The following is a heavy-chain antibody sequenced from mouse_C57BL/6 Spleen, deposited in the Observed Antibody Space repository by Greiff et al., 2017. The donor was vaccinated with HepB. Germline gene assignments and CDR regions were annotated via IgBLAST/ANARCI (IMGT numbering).Heavy chain of an antibody. J-gene: IGHJ3*01. D-gene: IGHD2-3*01. CDR2: IYPGDGDT. CDR3: ARFDDGYYEFAY. V-gene: IGHV1-82*01. CDR1: GYTFTDYY. Sequence: QVQLQQSGAELVKPGASVKISCKASGYTFTDYYINWVKQRPGKGLEWIGRIYPGDGDTNYNGKFKGKATLTADKSSSTAYMQLSSLTSEDSAVYFCARFDDGYYEFAYWGQGTLVTVSA.